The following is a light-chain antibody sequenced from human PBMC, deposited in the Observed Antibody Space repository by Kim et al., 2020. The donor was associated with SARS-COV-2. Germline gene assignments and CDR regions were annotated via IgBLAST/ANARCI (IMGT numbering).Light chain of an antibody. CDR2: GNS. CDR3: QSYDSSLSGYV. V-gene: IGLV1-40*01. CDR1: SSNIGAGYA. Sequence: QRVPISCTGSSSNIGAGYAVPWYQQLPGTAPKLLIYGNSNRPSGVPDRFSGSKSGTSASLAITGLQAEDEADYYCQSYDSSLSGYVFGTGTKVTVL. J-gene: IGLJ1*01.